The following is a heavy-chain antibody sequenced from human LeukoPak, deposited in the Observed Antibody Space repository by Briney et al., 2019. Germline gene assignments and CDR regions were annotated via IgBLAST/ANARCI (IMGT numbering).Heavy chain of an antibody. CDR2: IYTDGST. D-gene: IGHD3/OR15-3a*01. V-gene: IGHV4-61*02. J-gene: IGHJ6*03. Sequence: PSETLSLTCTVSGASFNSGNFSWTWMRQPAGKGLEWIGRIYTDGSTNFNPSLKSRVSILVDRSKNQFSLSLSSVTAADTAIYYCAREWRFFDNYYLDVWGKGTTVTVSS. CDR3: AREWRFFDNYYLDV. CDR1: GASFNSGNFS.